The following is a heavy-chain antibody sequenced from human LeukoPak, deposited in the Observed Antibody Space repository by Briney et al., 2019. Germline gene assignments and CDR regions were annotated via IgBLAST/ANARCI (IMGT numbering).Heavy chain of an antibody. CDR1: GFTFSSYA. J-gene: IGHJ5*02. V-gene: IGHV3-23*01. D-gene: IGHD2-21*02. Sequence: PGGSMRLSCAASGFTFSSYAMSWVRQAPGKGLEWVSAISGSGGSTYYADSVKGRFSISRDNSKNTLYLQMNSLRAEDTAVYYCAKDPSGVTIQKFDPWGQGTLVTVSS. CDR3: AKDPSGVTIQKFDP. CDR2: ISGSGGST.